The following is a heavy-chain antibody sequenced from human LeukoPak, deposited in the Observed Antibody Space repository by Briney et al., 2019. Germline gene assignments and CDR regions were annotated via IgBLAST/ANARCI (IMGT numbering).Heavy chain of an antibody. V-gene: IGHV4-31*03. Sequence: SETLSLTCTVSGGSVSSGSHYYNWIRQHPGKGLEWIGYIYYTGITSYNPSLKSRAIMSVGTSMNQLSLKLSSLTVADTAVYYCAASSGVTLGRFWGQGTLVTVSS. CDR2: IYYTGIT. CDR1: GGSVSSGSHY. CDR3: AASSGVTLGRF. J-gene: IGHJ4*02. D-gene: IGHD3-16*01.